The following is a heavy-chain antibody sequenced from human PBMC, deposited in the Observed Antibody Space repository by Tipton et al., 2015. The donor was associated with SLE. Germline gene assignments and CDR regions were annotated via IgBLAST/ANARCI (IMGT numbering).Heavy chain of an antibody. CDR2: IYYSGST. J-gene: IGHJ4*02. Sequence: TLSLTCTVSGGSISSSSYYWGWIRQPPGKGLEWIGSIYYSGSTYYNPSLKSRVTISVGTSKNQFSLKLSSVTAADTAVYYCARQNYDSSGYPGAVDYWGQGTLVTVSS. CDR3: ARQNYDSSGYPGAVDY. CDR1: GGSISSSSYY. D-gene: IGHD3-22*01. V-gene: IGHV4-39*07.